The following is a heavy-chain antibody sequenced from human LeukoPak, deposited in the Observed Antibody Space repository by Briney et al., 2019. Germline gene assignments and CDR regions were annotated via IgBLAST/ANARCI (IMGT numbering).Heavy chain of an antibody. V-gene: IGHV4-31*03. CDR2: IYYSGST. J-gene: IGHJ6*02. Sequence: SQTLSLTCTVSGGSISSGGYYWSWIRQHPGKGLEWIGYIYYSGSTYYNPSLKSRVTISVDTSKNQFSLKLSSVTAADTAVYYCAKGVYSSPGGYYYGMDVWGQGTTVTVSS. D-gene: IGHD6-13*01. CDR1: GGSISSGGYY. CDR3: AKGVYSSPGGYYYGMDV.